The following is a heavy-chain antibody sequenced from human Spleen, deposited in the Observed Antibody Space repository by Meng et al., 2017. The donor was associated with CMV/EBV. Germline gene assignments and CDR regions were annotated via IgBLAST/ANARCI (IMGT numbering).Heavy chain of an antibody. CDR1: GGSISSYY. Sequence: SETLSLTCTVSGGSISSYYWSWIRQPPGKGLEWIGYIYYSGSTYYNPSLKSRVTISVDTSKNQFSLKLSSVTAADTAVYYCARAFLDSSGYYWGPQKYHDAFDIWGQGTMVTVSS. D-gene: IGHD3-22*01. CDR2: IYYSGST. J-gene: IGHJ3*02. V-gene: IGHV4-30-4*08. CDR3: ARAFLDSSGYYWGPQKYHDAFDI.